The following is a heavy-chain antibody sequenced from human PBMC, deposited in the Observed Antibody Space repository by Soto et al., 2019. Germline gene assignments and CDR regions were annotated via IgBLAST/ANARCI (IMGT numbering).Heavy chain of an antibody. V-gene: IGHV3-30*18. CDR2: MSYDGSNK. CDR1: GFTFSSYG. Sequence: QVQLVESGGGVVQPGRSLRLSCAASGFTFSSYGMHWVRQAPGKGLEWVAVMSYDGSNKYYADSVKGRFTISRDNSKNTLYLQMNSLRAEDTAVYYCAKTGSSGWVFDYWGQGTLVTVSS. CDR3: AKTGSSGWVFDY. D-gene: IGHD6-19*01. J-gene: IGHJ4*02.